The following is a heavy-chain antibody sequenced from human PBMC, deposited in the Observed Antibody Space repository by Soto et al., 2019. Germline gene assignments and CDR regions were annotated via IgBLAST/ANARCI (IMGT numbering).Heavy chain of an antibody. CDR1: GFSLNTDGVG. D-gene: IGHD2-15*01. CDR3: AQKPGVMVAATSTWFDH. J-gene: IGHJ5*02. CDR2: IYWDDEK. Sequence: QITLKESGPTLVKPTQTLTLTCTFSGFSLNTDGVGVGWIRQPPGKALEWLALIYWDDEKRYNPSLKSRLTITNGTSKDQVVLTMTNMDPVDTASYYCAQKPGVMVAATSTWFDHWGQGTLVTVSS. V-gene: IGHV2-5*02.